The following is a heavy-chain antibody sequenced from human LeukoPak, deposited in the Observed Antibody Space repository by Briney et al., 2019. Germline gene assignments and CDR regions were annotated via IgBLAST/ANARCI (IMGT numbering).Heavy chain of an antibody. J-gene: IGHJ4*02. CDR3: ARGRYCSSTRCYFDY. CDR2: ISGSGGST. V-gene: IGHV3-23*01. CDR1: GFSFSSYA. Sequence: GGSLRLSCEASGFSFSSYATSWVRQAPGKGLEWVSGISGSGGSTYYAGSVKGRFTISRDISKNTLYPQMNSLRAEDTAVYYCARGRYCSSTRCYFDYWGQGTLVTVSS. D-gene: IGHD2-2*01.